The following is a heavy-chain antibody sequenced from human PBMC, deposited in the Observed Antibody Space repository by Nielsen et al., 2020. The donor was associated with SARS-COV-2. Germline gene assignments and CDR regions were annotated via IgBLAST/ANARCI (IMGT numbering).Heavy chain of an antibody. J-gene: IGHJ4*02. CDR2: IFYSGNT. CDR1: GGSISSRSYY. CDR3: ARVAYYYDSRAYYPLDY. Sequence: SETLSLTCTVSGGSISSRSYYWGWIRQPPGKGLEWIGSIFYSGNTYYSPSLRSRVVISVDTSRTQFSLRLSSVTAADTAVYYCARVAYYYDSRAYYPLDYWGQGILVTVSS. V-gene: IGHV4-39*07. D-gene: IGHD3-22*01.